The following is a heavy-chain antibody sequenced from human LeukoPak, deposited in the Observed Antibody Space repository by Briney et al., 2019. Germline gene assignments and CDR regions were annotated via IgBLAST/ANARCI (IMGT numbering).Heavy chain of an antibody. CDR2: INPNSGGT. Sequence: ASVKVSCKASGYTFTSYYMHWVRQAPGQGLEWMGWINPNSGGTNYAQKFQGRVTMTRDTSISTAYMELSRLRSDDTAVYYCARDQSSSWYPVYYYGMDVWGQGTTVTVSS. D-gene: IGHD6-13*01. CDR1: GYTFTSYY. V-gene: IGHV1-2*02. CDR3: ARDQSSSWYPVYYYGMDV. J-gene: IGHJ6*02.